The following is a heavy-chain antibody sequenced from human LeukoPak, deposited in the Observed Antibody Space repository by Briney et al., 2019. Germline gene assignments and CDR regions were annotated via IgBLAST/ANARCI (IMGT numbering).Heavy chain of an antibody. CDR1: GGSISSYY. Sequence: TSETLSLTCTVSGGSISSYYWSWIRQPPGKGLEWIGYIYYSGSTNYNPSLKSRVTISVDTSKNQFSLKLSSVTAADMAVYYCARGPYSGSYYLYYYGMDVWGQGTTVTVSS. J-gene: IGHJ6*02. CDR3: ARGPYSGSYYLYYYGMDV. D-gene: IGHD1-26*01. CDR2: IYYSGST. V-gene: IGHV4-59*01.